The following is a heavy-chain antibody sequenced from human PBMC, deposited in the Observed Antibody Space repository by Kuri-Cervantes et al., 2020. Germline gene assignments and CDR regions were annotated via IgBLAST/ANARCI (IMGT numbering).Heavy chain of an antibody. V-gene: IGHV4-59*01. CDR3: ARDDYGDYPDTFDI. J-gene: IGHJ3*02. CDR2: IFYSGAT. Sequence: SETLSLTCTVSGGSISSYYWNWLRQPPGKGLEWIGYIFYSGATKYNPSLNSRVSISVDTSKNQFSLNLTSVTAADTAIYYCARDDYGDYPDTFDIWGRGTMVTVSS. CDR1: GGSISSYY. D-gene: IGHD4-17*01.